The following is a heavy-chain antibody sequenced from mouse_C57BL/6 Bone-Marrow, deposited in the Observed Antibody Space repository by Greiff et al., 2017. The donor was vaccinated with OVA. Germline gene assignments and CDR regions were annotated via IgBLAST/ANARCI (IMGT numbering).Heavy chain of an antibody. CDR3: ARRGDLLLPPYYMDY. CDR1: GYTFTSYW. V-gene: IGHV1-61*01. D-gene: IGHD1-1*01. Sequence: QVQLQQPGAELVRPGSSVKLSCKASGYTFTSYWMDWVKQRPGQGLEWIGNIYPSDSETHYNQKFKDKATLTVDKSSSTAYMQLSSLTSEDSAVYYWARRGDLLLPPYYMDYWGQGTTLTVSS. J-gene: IGHJ2*01. CDR2: IYPSDSET.